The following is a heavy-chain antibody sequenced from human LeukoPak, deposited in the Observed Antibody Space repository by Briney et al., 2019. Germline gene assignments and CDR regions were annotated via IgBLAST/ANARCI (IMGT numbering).Heavy chain of an antibody. Sequence: ASVKVSCKASGYTFTGYYMHWVRQAPGQGLEWMGWINPNSGGTNYAQKFQGRVTMTRDTSITTAYMELSSLRSDDTAVYYCARDVGEYCSSTNCYASHYWGQGTLVTVSS. J-gene: IGHJ4*02. V-gene: IGHV1-2*02. D-gene: IGHD2-2*01. CDR2: INPNSGGT. CDR1: GYTFTGYY. CDR3: ARDVGEYCSSTNCYASHY.